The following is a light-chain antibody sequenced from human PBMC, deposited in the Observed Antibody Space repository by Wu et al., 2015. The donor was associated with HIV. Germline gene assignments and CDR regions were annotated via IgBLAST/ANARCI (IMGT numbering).Light chain of an antibody. Sequence: EILMTQSPDTLSVSPGEGATLSCRASQIINRNLAWYQQRPGQAPRLLVYDASIRVTGVPARFNGSGSGTEFTLTISNLQSEDFANYYCQQYNSWLSITFGQGTRL. CDR3: QQYNSWLSIT. CDR2: DAS. J-gene: IGKJ5*01. V-gene: IGKV3-15*01. CDR1: QIINRN.